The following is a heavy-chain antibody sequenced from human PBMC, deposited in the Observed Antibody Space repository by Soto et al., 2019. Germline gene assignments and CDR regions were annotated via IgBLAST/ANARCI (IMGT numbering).Heavy chain of an antibody. J-gene: IGHJ4*01. CDR1: GFTFSRYG. Sequence: PGGSLGLSCEASGFTFSRYGMHWVRQAPGKGLEWVAVIWYDGSKKYYADSVKGRFTISRDNSKKMLFLQMNSLRADDTAMYYCARADDISTGSYFDYWGHGALVTVSS. V-gene: IGHV3-33*01. D-gene: IGHD3-9*01. CDR3: ARADDISTGSYFDY. CDR2: IWYDGSKK.